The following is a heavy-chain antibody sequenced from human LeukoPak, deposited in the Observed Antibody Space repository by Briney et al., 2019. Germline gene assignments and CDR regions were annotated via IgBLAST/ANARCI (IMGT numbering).Heavy chain of an antibody. CDR2: IKQDGSEK. J-gene: IGHJ6*03. Sequence: PGGSLRLSCAASGFTFSSYWMSWVRQAPGKGLEWVANIKQDGSEKYYVDPVKGRFTISRDNAKNSLYLQMNSLRAEDTAVYYCARQEYDILTGYYTHYYYYYMDVWGKGTTVTISS. CDR1: GFTFSSYW. V-gene: IGHV3-7*01. D-gene: IGHD3-9*01. CDR3: ARQEYDILTGYYTHYYYYYMDV.